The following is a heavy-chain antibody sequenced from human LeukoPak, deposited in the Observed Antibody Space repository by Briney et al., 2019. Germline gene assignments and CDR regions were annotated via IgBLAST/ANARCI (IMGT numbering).Heavy chain of an antibody. Sequence: GGSLRLSCAASGFTFSDYYMSWIRQAPGKGLEWVSYISSSGSTIYYADSVKGRFTISRDNAKNSLYLQMNSLRAEDTAVYYCARVDTAMVTIYYYYYMDVWGKGTTVTVSS. V-gene: IGHV3-11*04. CDR1: GFTFSDYY. D-gene: IGHD5-18*01. CDR3: ARVDTAMVTIYYYYYMDV. J-gene: IGHJ6*03. CDR2: ISSSGSTI.